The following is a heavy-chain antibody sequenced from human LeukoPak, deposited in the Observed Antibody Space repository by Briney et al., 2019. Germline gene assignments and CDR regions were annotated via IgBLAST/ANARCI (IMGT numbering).Heavy chain of an antibody. D-gene: IGHD5-12*01. CDR1: GFTFSDYS. Sequence: PGGSLRLSCGASGFTFSDYSMNWVRQAPGKGLEWISYVGISSGNTKYAASVKGRFTISGDSAKNSVFLQMNNLRVEDTAVYYCASDHRYAFDNWGQGTLVTVSS. CDR2: VGISSGNT. CDR3: ASDHRYAFDN. J-gene: IGHJ4*02. V-gene: IGHV3-48*04.